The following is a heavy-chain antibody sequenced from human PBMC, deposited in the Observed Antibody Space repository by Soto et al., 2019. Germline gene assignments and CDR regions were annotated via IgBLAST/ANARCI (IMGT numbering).Heavy chain of an antibody. CDR1: GGSISSYY. Sequence: PSETLSLTCTVSGGSISSYYWSWIRQPPGKGLEWIGYIYYSGSTNYNPSLKSRVTISVDTSKNQFSLKLSSVTAADTAVYYCARHPVLRYFDRLLYFDYWGQGTLVTVSS. V-gene: IGHV4-59*08. D-gene: IGHD3-9*01. CDR2: IYYSGST. CDR3: ARHPVLRYFDRLLYFDY. J-gene: IGHJ4*02.